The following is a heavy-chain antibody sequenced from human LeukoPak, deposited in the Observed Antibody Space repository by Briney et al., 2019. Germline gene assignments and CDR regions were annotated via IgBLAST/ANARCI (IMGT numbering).Heavy chain of an antibody. CDR2: ISSSSSYI. CDR3: ANYYYDSSGYRGMNAFDI. CDR1: GFPFSSYS. V-gene: IGHV3-21*01. Sequence: TGGSLRLSCAASGFPFSSYSMNWVRQAPGKGLEWVSSISSSSSYIYYADSVKGRFTISRDDAKNSLYLQMNNLRAEDTAVYYCANYYYDSSGYRGMNAFDIWGQGTMVTVSS. J-gene: IGHJ3*02. D-gene: IGHD3-22*01.